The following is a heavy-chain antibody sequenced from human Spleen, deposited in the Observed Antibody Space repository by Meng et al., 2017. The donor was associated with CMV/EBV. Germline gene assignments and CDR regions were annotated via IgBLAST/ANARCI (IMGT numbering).Heavy chain of an antibody. CDR2: IYYSETT. Sequence: CTFSGGSISSSSYYWGWIRQPPGKGLEWIASIYYSETTYYNPSLKSRVTISVDTSKNHFSLKLSSVTAADTAVYYCARSSRSGFDPWGQGTLVTVSS. CDR3: ARSSRSGFDP. D-gene: IGHD2-15*01. V-gene: IGHV4-39*07. J-gene: IGHJ5*02. CDR1: GGSISSSSYY.